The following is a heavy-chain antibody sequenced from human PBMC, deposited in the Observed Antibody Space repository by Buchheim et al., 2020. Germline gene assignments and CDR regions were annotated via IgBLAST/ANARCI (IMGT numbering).Heavy chain of an antibody. Sequence: QVQLQESGPGLVKTSQTLSLTCTVSGGSISGGTFFWNWIRQPAGKGLEWIGRIYTSGSTNYNPSLKSRVTISVDTSKNQFSLKLSSVTAADTAVYYCAREVSGWVDYWGQGTL. V-gene: IGHV4-61*02. D-gene: IGHD1-26*01. CDR1: GGSISGGTFF. CDR3: AREVSGWVDY. J-gene: IGHJ4*02. CDR2: IYTSGST.